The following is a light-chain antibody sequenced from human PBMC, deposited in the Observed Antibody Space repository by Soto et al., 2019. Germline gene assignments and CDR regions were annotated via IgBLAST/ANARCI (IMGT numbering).Light chain of an antibody. CDR2: LAS. Sequence: EIVLTQSPATLSSFPGDRVTLSCRASQAVNTRLAWYQHKPGQAPRLLIYLASNRAAGVPARFSGSGSGTDFTPTISNVEPEDFAVYYCHQRQSWPRTFGQGTKVDIK. CDR3: HQRQSWPRT. V-gene: IGKV3-11*01. CDR1: QAVNTR. J-gene: IGKJ1*01.